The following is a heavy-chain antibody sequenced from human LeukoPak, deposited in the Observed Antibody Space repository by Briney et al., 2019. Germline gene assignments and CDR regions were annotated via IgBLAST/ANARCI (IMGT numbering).Heavy chain of an antibody. CDR1: GFTFSSYA. Sequence: GGSLRLSCAASGFTFSSYAMSWVRQAPGMGLEWVSAISGSGGSTYYADSVKGRFTISRDNSKNTLYLQMNSLRAEDTAVYYCAVCYCSGGSCYPNVNYYYYYGMDVWGQGTTVTVSS. CDR2: ISGSGGST. D-gene: IGHD2-15*01. CDR3: AVCYCSGGSCYPNVNYYYYYGMDV. J-gene: IGHJ6*02. V-gene: IGHV3-23*01.